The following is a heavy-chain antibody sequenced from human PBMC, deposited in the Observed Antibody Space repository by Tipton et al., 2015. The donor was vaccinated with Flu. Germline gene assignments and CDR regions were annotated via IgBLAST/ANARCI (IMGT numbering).Heavy chain of an antibody. Sequence: TLSLTCTISGGSISSSSYYWGWIRQPPGKELEWIGSMYYSGSTYYNPSLKSRVTISVDTSKNQFSLKLSSVTAADTAVYYCARGAVVGKLSWFDPWGQGTLVTVSS. J-gene: IGHJ5*02. CDR2: MYYSGST. V-gene: IGHV4-39*07. D-gene: IGHD2-15*01. CDR3: ARGAVVGKLSWFDP. CDR1: GGSISSSSYY.